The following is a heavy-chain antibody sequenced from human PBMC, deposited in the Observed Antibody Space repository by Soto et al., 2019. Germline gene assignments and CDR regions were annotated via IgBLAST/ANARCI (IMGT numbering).Heavy chain of an antibody. CDR3: ARWVVGADYSEY. V-gene: IGHV1-8*01. J-gene: IGHJ4*02. D-gene: IGHD1-26*01. Sequence: QVQLVQSGAEVKEPGASVRVSCKASGYTFTNNDISWVRQATGQGLEWMGWMNPISGNAGYAQKFQGRVTMTRNTSISTAYLELRSLRVEDTAVYYCARWVVGADYSEYWGQGTLVTVSS. CDR2: MNPISGNA. CDR1: GYTFTNND.